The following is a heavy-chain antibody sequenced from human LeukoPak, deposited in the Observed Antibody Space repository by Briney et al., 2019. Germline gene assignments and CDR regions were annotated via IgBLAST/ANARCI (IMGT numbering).Heavy chain of an antibody. V-gene: IGHV4-39*01. CDR2: IYYSGST. J-gene: IGHJ6*03. CDR3: ARTAAAGPENYCYYYMDV. D-gene: IGHD6-13*01. Sequence: SETLSLTCTVSGGSISSSSYYWGWLRQPPGKGLEWIVSIYYSGSTYYNPSLKSPVTISVDTSKNQFSLKLSSVTAADTAVYYCARTAAAGPENYCYYYMDVWGKGTTVTVSS. CDR1: GGSISSSSYY.